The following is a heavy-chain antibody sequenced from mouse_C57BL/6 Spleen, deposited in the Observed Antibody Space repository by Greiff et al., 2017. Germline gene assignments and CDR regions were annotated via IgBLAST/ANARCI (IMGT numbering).Heavy chain of an antibody. CDR3: AAGAYLDY. Sequence: EVQLQEPGPGMVKPSQSLSLTCTVTGYSITSGYDWHWIRHFPGNKLEWVGYISYSGSTNYNPSLKSRISITHDTSKNHFFLKLNSVTTEDTATYYCAAGAYLDYWGQGTTLTVSS. J-gene: IGHJ2*01. CDR2: ISYSGST. CDR1: GYSITSGYD. V-gene: IGHV3-1*01.